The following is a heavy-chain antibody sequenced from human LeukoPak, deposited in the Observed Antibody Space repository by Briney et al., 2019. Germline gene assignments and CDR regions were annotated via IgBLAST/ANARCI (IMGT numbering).Heavy chain of an antibody. Sequence: SQTLSVTCAISGDSVSSNSAAWNWIRQSPSRGLEWLGRTYYRSKWYNDYAVSVKSRITINPDTSKNQFSLQLNSVTPEDTAVYYCAREVGLRREPHKTYYFDYWGQGTLVTVSS. CDR3: AREVGLRREPHKTYYFDY. CDR2: TYYRSKWYN. V-gene: IGHV6-1*01. D-gene: IGHD1-26*01. CDR1: GDSVSSNSAA. J-gene: IGHJ4*02.